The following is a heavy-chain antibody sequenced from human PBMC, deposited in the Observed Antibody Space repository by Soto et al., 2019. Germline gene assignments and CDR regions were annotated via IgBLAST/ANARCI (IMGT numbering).Heavy chain of an antibody. V-gene: IGHV3-30*18. Sequence: QVQLVESGGGVVQPRRSLRLSCAASGFTFSSYGMHWVRQAPGKGLEWVAVISYDGSNKYYADSVKGRFTISRDNSKNTLYLQMNSLRAEDTAVYYCAKGDYYYDSSGYYYVQSPYYYGMDVWGQGTTVTVSS. CDR2: ISYDGSNK. CDR3: AKGDYYYDSSGYYYVQSPYYYGMDV. D-gene: IGHD3-22*01. CDR1: GFTFSSYG. J-gene: IGHJ6*02.